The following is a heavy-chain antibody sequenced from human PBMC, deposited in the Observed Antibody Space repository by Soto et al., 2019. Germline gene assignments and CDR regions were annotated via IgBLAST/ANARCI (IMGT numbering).Heavy chain of an antibody. D-gene: IGHD3-22*01. V-gene: IGHV1-58*02. CDR1: GFTFTSSA. J-gene: IGHJ4*02. Sequence: GASVKVSCKASGFTFTSSAMQWVRQARGQRLEWIGWIVVGSGNTNYAQKFQERVTITRDMSTSTAYMELSSLRSDDTAVYYCARMDRSGYYSGVGFDYWGQGTLVTVSS. CDR2: IVVGSGNT. CDR3: ARMDRSGYYSGVGFDY.